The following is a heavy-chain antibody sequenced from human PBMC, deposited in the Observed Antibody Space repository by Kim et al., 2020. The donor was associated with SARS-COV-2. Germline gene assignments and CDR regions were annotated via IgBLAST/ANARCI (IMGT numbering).Heavy chain of an antibody. J-gene: IGHJ6*02. V-gene: IGHV3-43*01. CDR3: ASLVAATGGMDV. D-gene: IGHD2-15*01. Sequence: GGSLRLSCAASGFTFDDYTMHWVRQAPGKGLEWVSLISWDGGSTYYADSVKGRFTISRDNSKNSLYLQMNSLRTEDTALYYCASLVAATGGMDVWGQGTTVTVSS. CDR2: ISWDGGST. CDR1: GFTFDDYT.